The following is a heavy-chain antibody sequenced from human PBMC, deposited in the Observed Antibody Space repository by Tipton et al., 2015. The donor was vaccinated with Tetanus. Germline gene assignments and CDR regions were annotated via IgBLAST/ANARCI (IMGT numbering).Heavy chain of an antibody. Sequence: LVKPTQTLTLTCTFSGFSLRTSGVGVGWIRQPPGKALEWLALIYWNDDKLYSPSLKSRLTITKDTCKNQVVLTLSNMDPVDTATYCCGHSGVSLTYFDYWGQGTLLTVSS. D-gene: IGHD2-15*01. V-gene: IGHV2-5*01. CDR3: GHSGVSLTYFDY. CDR2: IYWNDDK. J-gene: IGHJ4*02. CDR1: GFSLRTSGVG.